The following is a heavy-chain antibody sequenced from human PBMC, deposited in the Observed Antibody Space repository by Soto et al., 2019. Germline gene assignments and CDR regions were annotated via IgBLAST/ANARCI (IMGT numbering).Heavy chain of an antibody. D-gene: IGHD6-13*01. CDR3: ARGYSSSWYQPFDP. J-gene: IGHJ5*02. CDR2: IIPNLGIA. Sequence: SVKVSCKASGGTFSSYTISWVRQAPGQGLEWMGRIIPNLGIANYAQKLQGRVTMTTDKSTSTAYMELRSLRSEDTAVYYCARGYSSSWYQPFDPWGQGTLVTVSS. V-gene: IGHV1-69*02. CDR1: GGTFSSYT.